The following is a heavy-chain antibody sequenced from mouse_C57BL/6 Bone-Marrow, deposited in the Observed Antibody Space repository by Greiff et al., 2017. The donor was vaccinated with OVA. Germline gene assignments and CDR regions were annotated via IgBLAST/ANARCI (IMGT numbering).Heavy chain of an antibody. V-gene: IGHV1-80*01. CDR3: ARGDYSNL. Sequence: LQQSGASVKISCKASGYAFSSYWMNWVKQRPGKGLEWIGQIYPGDGDTNYNGKFKGKATLTADKSSSTAYMQLSSLTSEDSAVYFCARGDYSNLWGQGTTLTVSS. D-gene: IGHD2-5*01. CDR1: GYAFSSYW. J-gene: IGHJ2*01. CDR2: IYPGDGDT.